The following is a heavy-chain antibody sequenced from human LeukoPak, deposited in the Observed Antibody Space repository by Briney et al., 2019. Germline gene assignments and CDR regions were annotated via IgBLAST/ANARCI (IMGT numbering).Heavy chain of an antibody. D-gene: IGHD3-16*01. CDR1: GFSLRTSGMR. CDR2: IDWDDDK. V-gene: IGHV2-70*04. CDR3: ARMGAEGGAFDI. J-gene: IGHJ3*02. Sequence: SGPALVKPTQTLTLTCTFSGFSLRTSGMRVSWIRQPPGKALEWLARIDWDDDKFYSTSLKTRLTISKDTSKNQVVLTMTNMDPVDTATYYCARMGAEGGAFDIWGQGTMVTVSS.